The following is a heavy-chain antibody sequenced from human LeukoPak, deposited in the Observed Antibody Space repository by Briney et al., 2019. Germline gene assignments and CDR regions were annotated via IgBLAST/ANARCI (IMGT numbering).Heavy chain of an antibody. V-gene: IGHV4-59*01. Sequence: SETLSLTCTVSGGSISSYYWSWIRQPPGKGLEWIGYIYYSGSTNYSPSLKSRVTISVDTSKNQFSLKLSSVTAADTAVYYCARVIQVRGVIADYGMDVWGKGTTVTVSS. CDR2: IYYSGST. CDR3: ARVIQVRGVIADYGMDV. CDR1: GGSISSYY. D-gene: IGHD3-10*01. J-gene: IGHJ6*04.